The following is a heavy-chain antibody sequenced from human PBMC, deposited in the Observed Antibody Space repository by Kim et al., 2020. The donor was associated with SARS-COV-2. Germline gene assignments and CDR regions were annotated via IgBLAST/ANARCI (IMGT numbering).Heavy chain of an antibody. CDR3: AKGAGFWRRGLEDGGINYFDY. J-gene: IGHJ4*02. D-gene: IGHD3-16*01. CDR1: GFTFSSYA. CDR2: ISGSGGST. Sequence: GGSLRLSCTASGFTFSSYAMSWVRQAPGKGLEWVSAISGSGGSTYYADSVKGRFTISRDNSKNTLYLQMNSLRAEDTAVYYCAKGAGFWRRGLEDGGINYFDYWGQGTLVTVSS. V-gene: IGHV3-23*01.